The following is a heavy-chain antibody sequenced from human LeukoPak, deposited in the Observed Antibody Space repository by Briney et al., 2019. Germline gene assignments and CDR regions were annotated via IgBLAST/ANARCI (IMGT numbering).Heavy chain of an antibody. CDR3: ARALMVYPSGVSSGWYYHQKTQADY. V-gene: IGHV3-21*01. D-gene: IGHD6-19*01. CDR1: GFTFSSYS. Sequence: GGSLRLSCAASGFTFSSYSMNWVRQAPGKGLEWVSSISSSSSYIYYADSVKGRFTISRDNAKNSLYLQMNSLRAEDTAVYYCARALMVYPSGVSSGWYYHQKTQADYWGQGTLVTVSS. CDR2: ISSSSSYI. J-gene: IGHJ4*02.